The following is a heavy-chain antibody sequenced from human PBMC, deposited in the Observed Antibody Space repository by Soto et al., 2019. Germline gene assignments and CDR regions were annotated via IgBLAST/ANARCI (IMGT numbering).Heavy chain of an antibody. CDR1: GFTFSSYG. D-gene: IGHD4-17*01. J-gene: IGHJ2*01. Sequence: QVQLVESGGGVVQPGRSLRLSCAAYGFTFSSYGMHWVRQAPGKGLEWVSIISYDGTNKYYADSVKGRFTISRDNAKNTLYLPMNSLRAADTAVYSCAKDHDAYGDYFALGGRGTLVTVSS. V-gene: IGHV3-30*18. CDR2: ISYDGTNK. CDR3: AKDHDAYGDYFAL.